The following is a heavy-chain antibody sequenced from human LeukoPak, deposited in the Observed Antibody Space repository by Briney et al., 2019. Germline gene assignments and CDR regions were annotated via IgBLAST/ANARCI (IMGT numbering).Heavy chain of an antibody. V-gene: IGHV1-69*13. CDR3: ARGRGRIEYSSSRIDY. Sequence: ASVKVSCKASGGTFSSYAISWLRQAPEQGLEWMGGIIPIFGTANYAQKFQGRVTITADESTSTAYMELSSLRSEDTAVYYCARGRGRIEYSSSRIDYWGQGTLVTVSS. CDR2: IIPIFGTA. CDR1: GGTFSSYA. J-gene: IGHJ4*02. D-gene: IGHD6-6*01.